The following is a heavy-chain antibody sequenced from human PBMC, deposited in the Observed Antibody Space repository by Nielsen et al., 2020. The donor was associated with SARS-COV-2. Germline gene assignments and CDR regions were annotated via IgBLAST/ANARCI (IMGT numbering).Heavy chain of an antibody. Sequence: ASVKVSCKASGYTFTGYYMHWVRQAPGQGLEWMGWINPNSGGTIYAQKFHGRVTMTRDTSIRTAYMELSRLRSDDTATYYCARYPVVGDPHLFNYHSYDMDVWGQGTTVTVSS. V-gene: IGHV1-2*02. CDR1: GYTFTGYY. CDR2: INPNSGGT. J-gene: IGHJ6*02. CDR3: ARYPVVGDPHLFNYHSYDMDV. D-gene: IGHD4-17*01.